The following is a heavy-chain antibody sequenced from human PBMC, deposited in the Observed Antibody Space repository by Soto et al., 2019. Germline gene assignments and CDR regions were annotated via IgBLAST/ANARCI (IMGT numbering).Heavy chain of an antibody. J-gene: IGHJ3*02. Sequence: PGGSLRLSCAASGFTFSSYWMHWVRQAPGKGLVWVSRINSDGSSTSYADSVKGRFTISRDNAKNTLYLQMNSLRAEDTAVYYCARDRASGYYDSSGSLDIWGQGTMVTVSS. CDR1: GFTFSSYW. D-gene: IGHD3-22*01. V-gene: IGHV3-74*01. CDR2: INSDGSST. CDR3: ARDRASGYYDSSGSLDI.